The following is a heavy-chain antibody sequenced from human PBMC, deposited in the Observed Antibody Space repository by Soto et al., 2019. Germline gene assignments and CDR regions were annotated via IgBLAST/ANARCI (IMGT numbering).Heavy chain of an antibody. CDR1: GFTFSGSA. CDR2: IRSKANSYAT. Sequence: GGSLRLSFAASGFTFSGSAMHWVRQASGKGLEWVGRIRSKANSYATAYAASVKGRFTISRDDSKNAAYLQMNSLKTEDTAVYYCTTVVRGVRGFPRDYWGQGTLVTVSS. D-gene: IGHD3-10*01. CDR3: TTVVRGVRGFPRDY. J-gene: IGHJ4*02. V-gene: IGHV3-73*01.